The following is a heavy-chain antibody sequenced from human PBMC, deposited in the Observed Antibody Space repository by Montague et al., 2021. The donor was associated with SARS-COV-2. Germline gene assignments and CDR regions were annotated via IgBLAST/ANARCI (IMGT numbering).Heavy chain of an antibody. CDR1: GFSFSFYA. J-gene: IGHJ4*02. Sequence: SLSLSFSASGFSFSFYAMSWVRQAPGKGLEWVSGIRGSGGSTYYADSVKGRFTISRDNPKNTLYLQMNSLRAGDTAVYYCARMDILTAYPDDYWGQGTLVTVSS. D-gene: IGHD3-9*01. CDR2: IRGSGGST. V-gene: IGHV3-23*01. CDR3: ARMDILTAYPDDY.